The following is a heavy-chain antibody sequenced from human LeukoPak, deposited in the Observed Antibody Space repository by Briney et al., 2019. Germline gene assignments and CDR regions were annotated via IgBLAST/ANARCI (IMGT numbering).Heavy chain of an antibody. CDR3: ARQNGHNSGDY. CDR2: IYTSRSTI. Sequence: PGGSLRLSCVASAFTFSDYSMNWVRQAPGKGLEWISYIYTSRSTIYYADSVKGRFTISRENAKNSLYLQMNSLRAEDTAVYYCARQNGHNSGDYWGQGTLVTVSS. CDR1: AFTFSDYS. J-gene: IGHJ4*02. V-gene: IGHV3-48*04. D-gene: IGHD3-10*01.